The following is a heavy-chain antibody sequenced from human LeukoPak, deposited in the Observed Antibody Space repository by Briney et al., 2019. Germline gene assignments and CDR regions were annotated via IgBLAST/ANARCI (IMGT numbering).Heavy chain of an antibody. CDR3: ARETSLGY. V-gene: IGHV3-48*03. Sequence: GGSLRLSCAASGXTFSSYELNWVRQAPGKGLEWVSYISRSGSTTKYADSVKGRFTISRDNAKNSLYLEMNSLRAEDTAVYYCARETSLGYWGQGTLVTVSS. CDR1: GXTFSSYE. CDR2: ISRSGSTT. J-gene: IGHJ4*02.